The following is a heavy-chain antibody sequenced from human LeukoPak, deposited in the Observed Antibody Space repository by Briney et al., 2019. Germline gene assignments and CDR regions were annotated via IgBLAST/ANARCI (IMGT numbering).Heavy chain of an antibody. Sequence: SETLSLTCTVSGGSISSYYWSWIRPPPGKGLEWIGYIYYSGSTNYNPSLKSRVTISVDTSKNQFSLKLSSVTAADTAVYYCASVTMVRGVIMGVDYWGQGTLVTVSS. CDR3: ASVTMVRGVIMGVDY. V-gene: IGHV4-59*08. J-gene: IGHJ4*02. CDR2: IYYSGST. CDR1: GGSISSYY. D-gene: IGHD3-10*01.